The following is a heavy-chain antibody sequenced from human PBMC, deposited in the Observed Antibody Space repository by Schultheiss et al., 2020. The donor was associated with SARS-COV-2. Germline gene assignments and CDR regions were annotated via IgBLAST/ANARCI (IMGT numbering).Heavy chain of an antibody. CDR1: GYTFTSYG. Sequence: ASVKVSCKASGYTFTSYGISWVRQATGQGPEWMGWMNPNSGDTEYAQKFQGRVVMTSDASINTAYMELRRLGSDDTAVYYCARGPLLRFEIDYWGQGTLVTVSS. V-gene: IGHV1-2*02. J-gene: IGHJ4*02. D-gene: IGHD3-10*01. CDR2: MNPNSGDT. CDR3: ARGPLLRFEIDY.